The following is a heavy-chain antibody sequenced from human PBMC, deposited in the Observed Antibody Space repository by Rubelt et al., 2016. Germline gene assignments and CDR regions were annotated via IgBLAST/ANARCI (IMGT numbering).Heavy chain of an antibody. J-gene: IGHJ4*02. D-gene: IGHD3-3*01. V-gene: IGHV4-59*12. CDR1: GASIRSSH. CDR2: IYYSGST. Sequence: QVQLQESGPGLVKPSETLSLTCTVSGASIRSSHWSWIRQSPGRGLEWIAYIYYSGSTSYNPSLKGRVPISMDTSKNQFSLKLNSMTAADTAVYYCARAVDFWSGYPFDYWGQGTLVTVSS. CDR3: ARAVDFWSGYPFDY.